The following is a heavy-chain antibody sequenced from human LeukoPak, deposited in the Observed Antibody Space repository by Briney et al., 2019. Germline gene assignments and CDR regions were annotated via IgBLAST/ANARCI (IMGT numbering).Heavy chain of an antibody. Sequence: SETLSLTCAVYGGSFSGYYWSWIRQPPGKGLEWIGEINHSGSTNYNTSLKSRVTISVDTSKNQFSLKLSSVTAADTAVYYCARGTYYYDSSGHYYVVKNRYYFDYWGQGTPVTVSS. J-gene: IGHJ4*02. CDR2: INHSGST. D-gene: IGHD3-22*01. V-gene: IGHV4-34*01. CDR3: ARGTYYYDSSGHYYVVKNRYYFDY. CDR1: GGSFSGYY.